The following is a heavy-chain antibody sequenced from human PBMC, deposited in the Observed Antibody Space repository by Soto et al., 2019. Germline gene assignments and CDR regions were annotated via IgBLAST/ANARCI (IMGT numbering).Heavy chain of an antibody. D-gene: IGHD3-22*01. CDR1: GYVFSSYT. Sequence: QVQLVQSGAEVKTSGASVKVSCKASGYVFSSYTLHWVRQAPGQSLEWMGWINAGNGKTKYAQMFQDRVTISRDTSAKPVYMELNSLTSEDTAVYYCAREFRNYASSVAYWGQGTLVSVSS. J-gene: IGHJ4*02. CDR2: INAGNGKT. CDR3: AREFRNYASSVAY. V-gene: IGHV1-3*01.